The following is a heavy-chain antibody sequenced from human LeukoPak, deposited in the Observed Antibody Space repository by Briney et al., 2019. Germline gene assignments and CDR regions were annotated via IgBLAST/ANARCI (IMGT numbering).Heavy chain of an antibody. V-gene: IGHV3-53*01. CDR3: ARCLGGDYVSDTYWYFDL. CDR1: GFPVSSYY. J-gene: IGHJ2*01. D-gene: IGHD4-17*01. Sequence: PGGSLRLSCAASGFPVSSYYMSWVRRAPGKGLEWVSVIYIGGRTYYADSVTGRFTISRDNSKNTLYLQMNSLRAEDTAVYYCARCLGGDYVSDTYWYFDLWGRGTLVTVSS. CDR2: IYIGGRT.